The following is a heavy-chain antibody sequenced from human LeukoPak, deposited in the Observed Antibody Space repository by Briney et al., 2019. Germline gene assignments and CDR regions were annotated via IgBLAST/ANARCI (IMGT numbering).Heavy chain of an antibody. J-gene: IGHJ6*02. V-gene: IGHV3-9*01. CDR2: ISWNSGSI. D-gene: IGHD5-24*01. CDR1: GFAFTTYV. Sequence: PGGSLRLSCAASGFAFTTYVMGWVRQAPGKGLEWVSGISWNSGSIGYADSVKGRFTISRDNAKNSLYLQMNSLRAEDTALYYCAKDGMATIGYCGMDVWGQGTTVTVSS. CDR3: AKDGMATIGYCGMDV.